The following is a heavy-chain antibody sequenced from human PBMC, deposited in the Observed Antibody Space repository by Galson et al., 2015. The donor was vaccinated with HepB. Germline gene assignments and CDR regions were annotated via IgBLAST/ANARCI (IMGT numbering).Heavy chain of an antibody. CDR3: ARDKPGALYGSGIKVSGWFDP. Sequence: SLRLSCAASGFTFSSYSMNWVRQAPGKGLEWVSYISSSSSTIYYADSVKGRFTISRDNAKNSLYLQMNSLRAEDTAVYYCARDKPGALYGSGIKVSGWFDPWGQGTLVTVSS. J-gene: IGHJ5*02. CDR1: GFTFSSYS. CDR2: ISSSSSTI. V-gene: IGHV3-48*01. D-gene: IGHD3-10*01.